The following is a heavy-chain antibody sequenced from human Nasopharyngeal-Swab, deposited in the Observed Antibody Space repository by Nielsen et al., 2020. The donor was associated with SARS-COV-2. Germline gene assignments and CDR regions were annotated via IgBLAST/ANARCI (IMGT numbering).Heavy chain of an antibody. CDR3: ARAVEFCSSTSCYSSAFDI. D-gene: IGHD2-2*01. CDR2: IYYSGST. J-gene: IGHJ3*02. V-gene: IGHV4-59*01. Sequence: WIRQPPGKGLEWIGYIYYSGSTNYNPSLKSRVTISVDTSKNQFSLKLSSVTAADTAVYYCARAVEFCSSTSCYSSAFDIWGQGTMVTVSS.